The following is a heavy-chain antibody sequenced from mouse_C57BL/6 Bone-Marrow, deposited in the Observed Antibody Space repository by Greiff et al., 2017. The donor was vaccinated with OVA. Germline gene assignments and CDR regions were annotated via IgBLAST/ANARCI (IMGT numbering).Heavy chain of an antibody. CDR3: ADPYYYGSSLHWYFDV. J-gene: IGHJ1*03. CDR2: IDPSDSYT. CDR1: GYTFTSYW. V-gene: IGHV1-59*01. D-gene: IGHD1-1*01. Sequence: VQLQQPGAELVRPGTSVKLSCKASGYTFTSYWMHWVKQRPGQGLEWIGVIDPSDSYTNYNQKFKGKATLTVDTSSSTAYMQLSSLTSEDSAVYSCADPYYYGSSLHWYFDVWGTGTTVTVSS.